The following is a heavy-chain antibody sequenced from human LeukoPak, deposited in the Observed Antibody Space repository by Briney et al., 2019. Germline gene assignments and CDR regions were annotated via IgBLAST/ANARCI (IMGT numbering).Heavy chain of an antibody. CDR2: MYSSGSP. J-gene: IGHJ6*03. CDR1: GGSINSYY. V-gene: IGHV4-59*12. CDR3: ARGVATVNYYYYYMDV. D-gene: IGHD5-12*01. Sequence: SETLSLTCTVSGGSINSYYWSWIRQPPGKGLEWIGFMYSSGSPYYSPSLRSRVTMSVDTAKNQFSLKLSSVTAADTAVYYCARGVATVNYYYYYMDVWGKGTTVTVSS.